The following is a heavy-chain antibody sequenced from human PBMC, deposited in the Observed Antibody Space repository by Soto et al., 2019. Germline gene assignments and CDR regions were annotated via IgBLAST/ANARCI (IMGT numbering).Heavy chain of an antibody. D-gene: IGHD4-17*01. V-gene: IGHV3-21*01. CDR1: GFSFRSYC. CDR2: ICSSSSYI. J-gene: IGHJ5*01. CDR3: ASYVNTGFDS. Sequence: GGSLRLSCAGSGFSFRSYCMDWVRQVPGKVLEWVWSICSSSSYIYYADSLKGRFTISRDNAKNSLYLQMNSLRAEDTAVYYCASYVNTGFDSCGQGTLVTVYS.